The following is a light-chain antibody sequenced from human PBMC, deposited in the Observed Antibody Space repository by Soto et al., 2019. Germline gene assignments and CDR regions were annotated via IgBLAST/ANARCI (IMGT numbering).Light chain of an antibody. J-gene: IGLJ2*01. Sequence: QSALTQPPSASGSTGQSVTISCTGTSSDVGGYNYVSWYQQHPGKAPKLMIYEVSKRPSWVPDRFSGSKSGNTASLTVSGLQAEDETDYYCSSYSGSNNVVFGGGTKLTVL. CDR1: SSDVGGYNY. V-gene: IGLV2-8*01. CDR2: EVS. CDR3: SSYSGSNNVV.